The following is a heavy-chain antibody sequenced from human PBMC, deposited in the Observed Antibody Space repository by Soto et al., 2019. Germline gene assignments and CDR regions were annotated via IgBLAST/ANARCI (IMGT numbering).Heavy chain of an antibody. Sequence: QLQLQESGPGLVKPSETLSLTCTVSGGSISSSSYYWGWIRQPPGKGLEWIGSIYYSGSTYYNPSLKSRXXLXVXXSKNQSSLQLSSVTAADTAGYYCARHEHGDPTIDDWGQGTLVTVSS. D-gene: IGHD4-17*01. CDR1: GGSISSSSYY. CDR3: ARHEHGDPTIDD. CDR2: IYYSGST. J-gene: IGHJ4*02. V-gene: IGHV4-39*01.